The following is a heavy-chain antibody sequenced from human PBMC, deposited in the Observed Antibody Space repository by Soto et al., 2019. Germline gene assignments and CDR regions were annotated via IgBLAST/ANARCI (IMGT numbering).Heavy chain of an antibody. D-gene: IGHD6-19*01. CDR1: GFTFSSYA. CDR2: ISGRGGST. V-gene: IGHV3-23*01. Sequence: EVQLLESGGGLVQPGGSLRLSCAASGFTFSSYAMSWVRQAPGKGLEWVSAISGRGGSTYYADSAKGRFTISRDNSKNTLYLQMNSLRAEDTAVYYCAKGIRIAVAGGDAFDIWGQGTMVTVSS. CDR3: AKGIRIAVAGGDAFDI. J-gene: IGHJ3*02.